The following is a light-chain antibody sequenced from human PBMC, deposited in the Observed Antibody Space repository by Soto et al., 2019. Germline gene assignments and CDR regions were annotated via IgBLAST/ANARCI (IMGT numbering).Light chain of an antibody. J-gene: IGKJ1*01. Sequence: EVVMTQSPATLSVSSGERATLSCRASESISSKLAWYQQRPGQAPRLLINDASTRATGVPARFSGSGSGTEFTLTISSLQSEDFAVYYCHQYDTWPRTFGHGTKVEIK. CDR3: HQYDTWPRT. V-gene: IGKV3-15*01. CDR2: DAS. CDR1: ESISSK.